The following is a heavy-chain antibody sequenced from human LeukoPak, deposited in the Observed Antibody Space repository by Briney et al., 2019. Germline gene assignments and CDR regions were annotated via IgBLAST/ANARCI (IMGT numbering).Heavy chain of an antibody. V-gene: IGHV3-49*04. CDR1: GFNFGDQA. Sequence: GGSLRLSCTASGFNFGDQAMSWVRQAPGKGLEWVSFIRSKKYGGTTEYAASLKGRFTVSRDDSKSIAYLQMSSLRTEDTAVYYCARGPIQLWPYFGMDVWGQGTTVTVSS. CDR3: ARGPIQLWPYFGMDV. J-gene: IGHJ6*02. D-gene: IGHD5-18*01. CDR2: IRSKKYGGTT.